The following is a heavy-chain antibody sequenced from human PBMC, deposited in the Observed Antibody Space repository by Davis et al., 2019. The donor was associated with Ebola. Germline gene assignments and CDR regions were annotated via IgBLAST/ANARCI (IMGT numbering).Heavy chain of an antibody. CDR1: GYTFIGYY. CDR2: INPNSGGT. CDR3: ASYDFWSGYYNFDY. J-gene: IGHJ4*02. V-gene: IGHV1-2*02. D-gene: IGHD3-3*01. Sequence: ASVKVSCKASGYTFIGYYMHWVRQAPGQGLEWMGWINPNSGGTNYAQKFQGRVTMTRDTSISTAYMELSRLRSDDTAVYYCASYDFWSGYYNFDYWGQGTLVTVSS.